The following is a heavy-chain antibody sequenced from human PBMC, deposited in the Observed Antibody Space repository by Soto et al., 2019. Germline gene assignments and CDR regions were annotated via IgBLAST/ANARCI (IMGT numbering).Heavy chain of an antibody. CDR3: AKDLGVDTALFDP. CDR1: GFPFSSYS. J-gene: IGHJ5*02. D-gene: IGHD5-18*01. Sequence: EVQLLESGGALVQSGGSLRLSCAASGFPFSSYSMTWVRQAPGKGLEWVSAITGSGGGTYYADSVKGRFTISRDNSKNTLYLQMNSLRAEDTAVYYCAKDLGVDTALFDPWGQGTLVTVSS. CDR2: ITGSGGGT. V-gene: IGHV3-23*01.